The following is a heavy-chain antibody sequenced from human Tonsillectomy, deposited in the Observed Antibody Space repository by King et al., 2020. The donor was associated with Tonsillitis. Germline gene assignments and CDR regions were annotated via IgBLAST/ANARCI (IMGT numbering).Heavy chain of an antibody. CDR2: ISSGSSYI. D-gene: IGHD3-22*01. CDR3: ARSYYYDSRAGFFYYYMDV. CDR1: GFTFSSYS. J-gene: IGHJ6*03. Sequence: VQLVESGGGLVKPGGSLRISCAASGFTFSSYSMNWVRQAPGKGLEWVSSISSGSSYIYYADSVKGRLTISRDNAKNSLYLQMNSLRAEDTAVYYCARSYYYDSRAGFFYYYMDVWGKGTTVTVSS. V-gene: IGHV3-21*01.